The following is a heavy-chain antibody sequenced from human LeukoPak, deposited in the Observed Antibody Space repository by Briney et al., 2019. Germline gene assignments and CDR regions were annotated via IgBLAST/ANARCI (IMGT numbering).Heavy chain of an antibody. Sequence: GGSLRLSCAASGFSFNDYTMHWVRQAPGKGLEWFSLITWNGDSTYYADSVKGRFTISRDNSKNSLYLQMNSLRSEDTALYCCAKDGSRNWWKNWFDSWGQGTLVTVSS. D-gene: IGHD2-15*01. CDR3: AKDGSRNWWKNWFDS. V-gene: IGHV3-43*01. CDR1: GFSFNDYT. CDR2: ITWNGDST. J-gene: IGHJ5*01.